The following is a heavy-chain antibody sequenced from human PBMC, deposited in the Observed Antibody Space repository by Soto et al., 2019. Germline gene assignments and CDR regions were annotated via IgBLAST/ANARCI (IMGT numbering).Heavy chain of an antibody. J-gene: IGHJ4*02. CDR2: IYYSGST. V-gene: IGHV4-39*01. D-gene: IGHD3-10*01. CDR1: GGSISPYY. Sequence: PSETLSLTCTVSGGSISPYYWGLIRQPPGKGLEWIGSIYYSGSTYYNPSLKSRVTISVDTSKNQFSLKLSSVTAADTAVYYCALLWFGELWVDYWGQGTLVTVSS. CDR3: ALLWFGELWVDY.